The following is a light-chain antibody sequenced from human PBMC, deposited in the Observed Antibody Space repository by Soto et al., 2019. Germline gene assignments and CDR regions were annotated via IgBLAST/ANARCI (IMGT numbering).Light chain of an antibody. V-gene: IGKV1-39*01. CDR1: QGIYTY. J-gene: IGKJ1*01. Sequence: DMQSAESRNSVSVAIGRSITVTCRASQGIYTYLNWFQQRPGEAPKLLIYAASSLQGGVPSRFSGSGSGAFFNLGLRYLQPEDCATPYCQPSYRTPRNFGQGTKVDIK. CDR2: AAS. CDR3: QPSYRTPRN.